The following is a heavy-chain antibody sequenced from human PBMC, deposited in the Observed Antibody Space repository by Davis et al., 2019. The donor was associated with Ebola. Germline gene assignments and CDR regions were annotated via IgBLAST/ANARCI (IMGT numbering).Heavy chain of an antibody. CDR3: AKDSALWSGYYYYYGMDV. V-gene: IGHV3-23*01. CDR2: ISGSGGST. D-gene: IGHD3-3*01. CDR1: GFTFSSYA. J-gene: IGHJ6*02. Sequence: GGSLRLSCAASGFTFSSYAMSWVRQAPGKGLEWVSAISGSGGSTYYADSVKGRFTISRDNSKNTLYLQMNSLRAEDTAVYYCAKDSALWSGYYYYYGMDVWGQGTTVTVSS.